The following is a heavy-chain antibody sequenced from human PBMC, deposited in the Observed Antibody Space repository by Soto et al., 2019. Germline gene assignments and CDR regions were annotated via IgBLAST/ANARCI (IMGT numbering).Heavy chain of an antibody. CDR2: ISYDGSNK. V-gene: IGHV3-30*03. CDR3: ARGGGTGTFDP. D-gene: IGHD1-1*01. Sequence: GSLRLSCAASGFTFSSYGMHWVRQAPGKGLEWVAVISYDGSNKYYADSVKGRFTISRDNSKNTPYLQMNSLRAEDTAVYYCARGGGTGTFDPWGQGTLVTVSS. CDR1: GFTFSSYG. J-gene: IGHJ5*02.